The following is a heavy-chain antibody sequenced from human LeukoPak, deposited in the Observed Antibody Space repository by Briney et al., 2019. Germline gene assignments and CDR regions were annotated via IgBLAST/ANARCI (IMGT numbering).Heavy chain of an antibody. CDR3: ARSYSGSYARFDY. CDR2: IIPIFGTA. D-gene: IGHD1-26*01. V-gene: IGHV1-69*06. J-gene: IGHJ4*02. Sequence: ASVKVSCKASGYTFTGYYMHWVRQAPGQGLEWMGGIIPIFGTANYAQKFQGRVTITADKSTSTAYMELSSLRSEDTAVYYCARSYSGSYARFDYWGQGTLVTVSS. CDR1: GYTFTGYY.